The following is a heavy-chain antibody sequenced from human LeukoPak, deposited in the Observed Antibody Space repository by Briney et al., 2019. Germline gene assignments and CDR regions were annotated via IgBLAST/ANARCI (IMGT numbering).Heavy chain of an antibody. CDR3: ARDYSGENVFDI. J-gene: IGHJ3*02. CDR1: GFTFRSYD. D-gene: IGHD3-16*01. Sequence: GESLRLSCAASGFTFRSYDVHWVRRAPGKGLEWVSAIDTAGETYYAGSVKGRFTISRENAKNSLYLQMNSLRAGDTAVYYCARDYSGENVFDIWGQGTMVTVSS. V-gene: IGHV3-13*04. CDR2: IDTAGET.